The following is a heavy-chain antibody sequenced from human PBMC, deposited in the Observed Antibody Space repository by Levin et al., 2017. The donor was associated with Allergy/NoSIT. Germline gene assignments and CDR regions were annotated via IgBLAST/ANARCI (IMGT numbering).Heavy chain of an antibody. V-gene: IGHV3-15*01. D-gene: IGHD1-26*01. CDR2: IKSKTDGGTT. J-gene: IGHJ3*02. CDR3: TTAESGSYSAFDI. Sequence: GESLKISCAASGFTFSNAWMSWVRQAPGKGLEWVGRIKSKTDGGTTDYAAPVKGRFTISRDDSKNTLYLQMNSLKTEDTAVYYCTTAESGSYSAFDIWGQGTMVTVSS. CDR1: GFTFSNAW.